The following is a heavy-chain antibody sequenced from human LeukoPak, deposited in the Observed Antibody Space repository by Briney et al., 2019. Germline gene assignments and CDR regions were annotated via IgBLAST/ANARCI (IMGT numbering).Heavy chain of an antibody. CDR1: GGSISSYY. Sequence: SETLSLTCTVSGGSISSYYWSWIRQPAGKGLEWIGRIYTSGSTNYNPSLKSRVTISVDTSKNQFSLKLSSVTAADTAVYYCARAGITGTTGKLGFDPWGQGTLVTVSS. J-gene: IGHJ5*02. V-gene: IGHV4-4*07. CDR2: IYTSGST. D-gene: IGHD1-7*01. CDR3: ARAGITGTTGKLGFDP.